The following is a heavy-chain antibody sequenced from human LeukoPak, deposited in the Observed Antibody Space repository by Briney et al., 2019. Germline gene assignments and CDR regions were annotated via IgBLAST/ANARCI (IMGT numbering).Heavy chain of an antibody. Sequence: SETLSLTCTVSGGSISSGGYYWSWIRQHPGKGLEWIGYIYYSGSTYYNPSLKSRVTISVDTSKNQFSLKLSSVTAADTAVYYCARDLDRFFGSMDVWGQGTTVTVSS. D-gene: IGHD3-3*01. CDR3: ARDLDRFFGSMDV. CDR2: IYYSGST. V-gene: IGHV4-31*03. CDR1: GGSISSGGYY. J-gene: IGHJ6*02.